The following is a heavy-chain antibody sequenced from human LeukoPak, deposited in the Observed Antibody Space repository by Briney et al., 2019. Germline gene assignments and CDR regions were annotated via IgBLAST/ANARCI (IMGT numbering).Heavy chain of an antibody. CDR1: GFTFSSYA. J-gene: IGHJ3*02. CDR3: ARDPNCSGGSCYSDENDAFDI. CDR2: ISYDGSNK. D-gene: IGHD2-15*01. Sequence: GRSLRLSCAASGFTFSSYAMHWVRQAPGKGLEWVAVISYDGSNKYYADSVKGRFTISRDNSKNTPYLQMNSLRAEDTAVYYCARDPNCSGGSCYSDENDAFDIWGQGTMVTVSS. V-gene: IGHV3-30*04.